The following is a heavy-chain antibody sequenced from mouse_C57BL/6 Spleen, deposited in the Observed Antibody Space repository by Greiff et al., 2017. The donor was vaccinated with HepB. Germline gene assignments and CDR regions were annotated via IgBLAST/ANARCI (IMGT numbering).Heavy chain of an antibody. Sequence: EVQLQQSGPELVKPGASVKISCKASGYTFTDYYMNWVKQSHGKSLEWIGDINPNNGGTSYNQKFKGKATLTVDKSSSTAYMELRSLTSEDSAVYYCARRGQLGQGYWGQGTTLTVSS. D-gene: IGHD4-1*02. CDR2: INPNNGGT. CDR3: ARRGQLGQGY. V-gene: IGHV1-26*01. CDR1: GYTFTDYY. J-gene: IGHJ2*01.